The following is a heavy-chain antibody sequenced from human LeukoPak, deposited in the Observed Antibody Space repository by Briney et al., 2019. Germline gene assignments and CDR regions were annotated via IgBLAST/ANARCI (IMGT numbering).Heavy chain of an antibody. Sequence: TSETLSLTCTVSGGYIITSGHYWGWIRQPPGKGLEWIGSIYYTGVTSTNPFFRSRMSISVDTSKNQFSLNLTSGTAADAAVYYCARERSSSGGHNWFDPWGQGTLVTVSS. CDR3: ARERSSSGGHNWFDP. CDR2: IYYTGVT. V-gene: IGHV4-39*07. CDR1: GGYIITSGHY. J-gene: IGHJ5*02. D-gene: IGHD4-23*01.